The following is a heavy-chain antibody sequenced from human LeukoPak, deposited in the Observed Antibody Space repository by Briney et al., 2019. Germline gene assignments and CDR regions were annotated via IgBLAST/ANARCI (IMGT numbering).Heavy chain of an antibody. Sequence: GASVKVSCKASGYTFTGYYMHWVRQAPGQGLEWMGWINPNSGGTNYAHKLQGRVTMTTDTSTSTAYMELTSLRSDDTAVYYCARDGRDSSSYPRTWGQGTLVTVSS. CDR1: GYTFTGYY. V-gene: IGHV1-2*02. J-gene: IGHJ4*02. D-gene: IGHD6-13*01. CDR2: INPNSGGT. CDR3: ARDGRDSSSYPRT.